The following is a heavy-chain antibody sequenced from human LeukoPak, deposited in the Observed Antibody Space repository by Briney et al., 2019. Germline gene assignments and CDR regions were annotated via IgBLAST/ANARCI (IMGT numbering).Heavy chain of an antibody. CDR1: GFTFNTYT. V-gene: IGHV3-23*01. J-gene: IGHJ4*02. CDR3: ATDREGDPSAYYLV. CDR2: ISDNGGRT. D-gene: IGHD3-22*01. Sequence: GGSLRLSCAASGFTFNTYTMNWVRQAPGKGLEWVSTISDNGGRTYYADSVKGRFTISRDNSKNTLFLQMNSLRAEDSAVYYCATDREGDPSAYYLVGGQGTLITVSS.